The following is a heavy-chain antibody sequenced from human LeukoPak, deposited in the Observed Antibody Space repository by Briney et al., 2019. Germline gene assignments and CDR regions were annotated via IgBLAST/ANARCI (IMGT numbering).Heavy chain of an antibody. Sequence: PSETLSLTCTVSGGSISSYYWSWIRQPPGKGLEWIGYIYYSGSTNYNPSLKSRVTISVDTSKNQFSLKLSSVTAADTAVHYCARRATYGSGDYFDYWGQGTLVTVSS. CDR2: IYYSGST. D-gene: IGHD3-10*01. V-gene: IGHV4-59*08. CDR3: ARRATYGSGDYFDY. CDR1: GGSISSYY. J-gene: IGHJ4*02.